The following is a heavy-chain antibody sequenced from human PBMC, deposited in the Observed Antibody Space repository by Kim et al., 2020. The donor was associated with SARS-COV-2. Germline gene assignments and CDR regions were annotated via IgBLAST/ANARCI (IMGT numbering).Heavy chain of an antibody. J-gene: IGHJ6*03. V-gene: IGHV7-4-1*02. CDR1: GYTFTSYA. Sequence: ASVKVSCKASGYTFTSYAMNWVRQAPGQGLEWMGWINTNTGNPTYAQGFTGRFVFSLETSVSTAYLQISSLKPEDTAVYYCARDYSNAFNYYYYMDVWGKGTTVTVSS. CDR3: ARDYSNAFNYYYYMDV. D-gene: IGHD4-4*01. CDR2: INTNTGNP.